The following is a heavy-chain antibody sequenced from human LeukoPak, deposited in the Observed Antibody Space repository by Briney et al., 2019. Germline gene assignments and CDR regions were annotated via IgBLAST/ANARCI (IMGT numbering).Heavy chain of an antibody. CDR2: MSYDGSER. J-gene: IGHJ3*02. V-gene: IGHV3-30*18. Sequence: PGGSLRLSCAASGFAFSSYGMYWVRQAPGKGLEWVAVMSYDGSERYHADSVRGRFAISRDNSKNTLYLIMNTLRAEDTALYYCAKPHFDWLHDAFDIWGQGTMVTVSS. CDR1: GFAFSSYG. D-gene: IGHD3-9*01. CDR3: AKPHFDWLHDAFDI.